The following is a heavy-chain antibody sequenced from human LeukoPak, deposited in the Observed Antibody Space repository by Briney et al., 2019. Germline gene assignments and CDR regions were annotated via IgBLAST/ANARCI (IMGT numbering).Heavy chain of an antibody. D-gene: IGHD5-18*01. CDR1: GFTFSSYW. CDR3: ARDRRSENTAMVIPSDAFDI. Sequence: GGSLRLSCAASGFTFSSYWMSWVRQAPGKGLEWVSSISSSSSYIYYADSVKGRFTISRDNAKNSLYLQMNSLRAEDTAVYYCARDRRSENTAMVIPSDAFDIWGQGTMVTVSS. V-gene: IGHV3-21*01. CDR2: ISSSSSYI. J-gene: IGHJ3*02.